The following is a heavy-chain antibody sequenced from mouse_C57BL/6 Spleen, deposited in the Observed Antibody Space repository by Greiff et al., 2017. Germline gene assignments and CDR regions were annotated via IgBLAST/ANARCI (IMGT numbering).Heavy chain of an antibody. CDR3: ARGSYFDY. V-gene: IGHV1-50*01. Sequence: VQLQQPGAELVKPGASVKLSCKASGYTFTSCWMQWVKQRPGQGLEWIGEIDPSDSYTNYNQKFKGKATLTVDTSSSTAYMQLSSLTSEDSAVYYCARGSYFDYWGQGTTLTVSS. CDR2: IDPSDSYT. J-gene: IGHJ2*01. CDR1: GYTFTSCW.